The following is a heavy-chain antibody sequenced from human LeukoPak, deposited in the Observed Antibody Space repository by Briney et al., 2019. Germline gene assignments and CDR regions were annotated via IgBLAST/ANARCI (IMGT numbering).Heavy chain of an antibody. D-gene: IGHD5-18*01. CDR3: ARDLGETHGYRWFDP. Sequence: PWASVTVSCKASGYTFTGYYMHWVRQAPGQGLESLGWINPKSGATDYAQKFQGRVTMATDTSITTAYMELNSLTSDDTALYFCARDLGETHGYRWFDPWGQGTQVTVSS. CDR1: GYTFTGYY. V-gene: IGHV1-2*02. J-gene: IGHJ5*02. CDR2: INPKSGAT.